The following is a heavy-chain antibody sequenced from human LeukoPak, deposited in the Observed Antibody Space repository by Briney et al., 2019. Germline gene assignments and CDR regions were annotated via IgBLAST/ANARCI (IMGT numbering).Heavy chain of an antibody. Sequence: SETLSLTCTVSRGSISSYYWSWIRQPPGKGLEWIGYIYYSGSTNYNPSLKSRVTISVDTSKNQFSLRLSSVTAADTALYYCARQSSPDCSGANCYLNWFDPWGQGTLVTVSS. V-gene: IGHV4-59*08. J-gene: IGHJ5*02. CDR2: IYYSGST. CDR1: RGSISSYY. CDR3: ARQSSPDCSGANCYLNWFDP. D-gene: IGHD2-15*01.